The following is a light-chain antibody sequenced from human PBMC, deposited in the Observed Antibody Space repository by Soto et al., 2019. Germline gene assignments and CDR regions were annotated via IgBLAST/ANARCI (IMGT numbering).Light chain of an antibody. Sequence: DIQMTQSPSSLSASVGDRVTITCRASQSISSYLNWYQQKPGKAPNLLIYAASNLQSGVPLRFSGSGSGTDFTLTISSLQPEDFATYYCKQSYSIPYTFGQGTKLEIK. CDR1: QSISSY. CDR2: AAS. J-gene: IGKJ2*01. CDR3: KQSYSIPYT. V-gene: IGKV1-39*01.